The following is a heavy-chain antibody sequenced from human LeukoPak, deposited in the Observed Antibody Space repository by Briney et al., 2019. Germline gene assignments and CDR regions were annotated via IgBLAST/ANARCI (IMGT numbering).Heavy chain of an antibody. J-gene: IGHJ4*02. D-gene: IGHD1-26*01. V-gene: IGHV4-39*07. CDR3: ARDTVGATFTFDY. CDR2: IYYSGST. Sequence: SETLSLTCTVSGGSISSSSYYWGWIRQPPGKGLEWIGSIYYSGSTYYNPSLKSRVTISVDTSKNQFSLELSSVTAADTAVYYCARDTVGATFTFDYWGQGTLVTVSS. CDR1: GGSISSSSYY.